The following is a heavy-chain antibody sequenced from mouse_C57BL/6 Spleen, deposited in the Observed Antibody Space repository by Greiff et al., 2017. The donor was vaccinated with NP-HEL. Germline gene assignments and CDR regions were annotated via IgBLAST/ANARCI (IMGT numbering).Heavy chain of an antibody. CDR3: ANGNRYAMDY. V-gene: IGHV1-69*01. J-gene: IGHJ4*01. CDR1: GYTFTSYW. D-gene: IGHD2-1*01. Sequence: QVQLQQPGAELVMPGASVKLSCKASGYTFTSYWMHWVKQRPGQGLEWIGEIDPSDSYTNYNQKFKGKSTLTVDKSSSTAYMQLSSLTSEDSAVYYCANGNRYAMDYWGQGTSVTVSS. CDR2: IDPSDSYT.